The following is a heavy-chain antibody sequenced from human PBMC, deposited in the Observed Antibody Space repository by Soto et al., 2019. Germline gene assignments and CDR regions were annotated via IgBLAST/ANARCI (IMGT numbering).Heavy chain of an antibody. Sequence: QVQLVQSGAEVKKPESSVKVSCKAPGGTFSTYAISWVRQAPGQGLEWMGGIIPMSGTANYAQRFQDRVKITADESTNTVYMELSSLRSEDTAVYFCASGIQLWLRRINNGYSGWGQGTLVTVSS. D-gene: IGHD5-18*01. CDR3: ASGIQLWLRRINNGYSG. J-gene: IGHJ4*02. CDR2: IIPMSGTA. CDR1: GGTFSTYA. V-gene: IGHV1-69*12.